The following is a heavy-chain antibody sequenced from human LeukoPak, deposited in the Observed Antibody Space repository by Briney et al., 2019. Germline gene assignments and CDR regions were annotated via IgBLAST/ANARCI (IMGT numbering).Heavy chain of an antibody. J-gene: IGHJ4*02. CDR1: GFTVSSNY. Sequence: GGSLRLSCAASGFTVSSNYMSWVRQAPGKGLEWVSVIYSGGSTYYADSVKGRLTISRDNPKNTLHLQMNSLRAEDTAVYYCVRVKGGIAAAGNYFDYWGQGTLVTVSS. V-gene: IGHV3-53*05. D-gene: IGHD6-13*01. CDR2: IYSGGST. CDR3: VRVKGGIAAAGNYFDY.